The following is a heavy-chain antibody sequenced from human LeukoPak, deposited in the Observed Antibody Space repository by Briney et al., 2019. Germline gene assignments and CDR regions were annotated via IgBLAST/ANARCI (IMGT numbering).Heavy chain of an antibody. CDR3: ARGLIWYFDY. CDR1: GLTVSSSY. V-gene: IGHV3-53*01. CDR2: IYSDGST. Sequence: PGGSLRLSCAASGLTVSSSYMSWVRQAPGKGLEWVSVIYSDGSTFYADSVKGRFTISRDNSKNTLYLQMNSLRAEDTAVYYCARGLIWYFDYWGQGNLVTVSS. J-gene: IGHJ4*02. D-gene: IGHD6-19*01.